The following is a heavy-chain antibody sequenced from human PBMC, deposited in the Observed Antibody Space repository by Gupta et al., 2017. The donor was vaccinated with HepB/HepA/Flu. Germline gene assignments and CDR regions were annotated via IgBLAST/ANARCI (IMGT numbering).Heavy chain of an antibody. Sequence: EVQLVESGGGLVQPGGSLRLSCAASGFTFSDYDMNWVRQATGKGLEWVSAIGTLDDTYYPGSVEGRFTVSRDNARDSLYLQMKSLRVADTAVYYCVRVKGGIAAAGTTAGYFDLWGRGTLVTVSS. CDR2: IGTLDDT. CDR1: GFTFSDYD. CDR3: VRVKGGIAAAGTTAGYFDL. J-gene: IGHJ2*01. D-gene: IGHD6-13*01. V-gene: IGHV3-13*01.